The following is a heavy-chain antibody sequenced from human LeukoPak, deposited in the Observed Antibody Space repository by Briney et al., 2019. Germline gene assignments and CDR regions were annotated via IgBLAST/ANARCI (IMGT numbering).Heavy chain of an antibody. CDR1: GDSFSSNSAG. CDR2: TYYRSKWYN. D-gene: IGHD1-26*01. J-gene: IGHJ3*02. V-gene: IGHV6-1*01. CDR3: AGTNSGNLEI. Sequence: SQTLSLTCAISGDSFSSNSAGWNWIRQSPSRGLEWLGRTYYRSKWYNEYAVSVKSRITISPDTSKNQFSLQLNSVTPEDTAVYYCAGTNSGNLEIWGQGTMVTVSS.